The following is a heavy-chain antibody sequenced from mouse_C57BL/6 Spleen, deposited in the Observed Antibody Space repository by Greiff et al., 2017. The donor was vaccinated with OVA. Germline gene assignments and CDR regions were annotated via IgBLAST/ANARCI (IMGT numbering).Heavy chain of an antibody. CDR2: ISGGGGNT. V-gene: IGHV5-9*01. J-gene: IGHJ1*03. Sequence: EVKLVESGGGLVKPGGSLKLSCAASGFTFSSYTMSWVRQTPEKRLEWVATISGGGGNTYYPDSVKGRFTISRDNAKNTLYLQMSSLMSEDTALYYCARHGYYGSGYFDVWGTGTTVTVSS. CDR1: GFTFSSYT. D-gene: IGHD1-1*01. CDR3: ARHGYYGSGYFDV.